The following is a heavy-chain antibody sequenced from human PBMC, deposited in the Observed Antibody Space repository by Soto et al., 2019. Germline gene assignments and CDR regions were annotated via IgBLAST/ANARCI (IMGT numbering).Heavy chain of an antibody. CDR1: GFTFSSYA. D-gene: IGHD1-26*01. J-gene: IGHJ4*02. Sequence: GGSLRLSRAASGFTFSSYAMSWVRQAPGKGLEWVSAISGSGGSTYYADSVKGRFTISRDNSKNTLYLQMNSLRAEDTAVYYCAKDKRELLYYFDYWGQGTLVTVSS. CDR2: ISGSGGST. CDR3: AKDKRELLYYFDY. V-gene: IGHV3-23*01.